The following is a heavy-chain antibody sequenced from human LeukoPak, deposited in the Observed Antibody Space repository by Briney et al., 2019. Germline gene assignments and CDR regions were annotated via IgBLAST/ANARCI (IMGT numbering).Heavy chain of an antibody. V-gene: IGHV4-34*01. CDR1: GGSISSYY. J-gene: IGHJ4*02. Sequence: PSETLSLTCTVSGGSISSYYWSWIRQPPGKGLEWIGEINHSGSTNYNPSLKSRVTVSVDTSKNQFSLKLSSVTAADTAVYYCARATMSYYDSSGGDYWGQGTLVTVSS. CDR2: INHSGST. CDR3: ARATMSYYDSSGGDY. D-gene: IGHD3-22*01.